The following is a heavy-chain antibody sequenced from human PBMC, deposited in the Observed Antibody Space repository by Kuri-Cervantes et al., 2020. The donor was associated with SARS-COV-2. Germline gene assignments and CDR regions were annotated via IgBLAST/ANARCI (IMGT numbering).Heavy chain of an antibody. CDR1: GGSISSSSYY. CDR2: IYYSGST. Sequence: ESLKISCTVSGGSISSSSYYWGGIRQPPGKGLEWIGSIYYSGSTYYNPSLKSRVTISVDTSKNQFSLKLSSVTAADTAVYYCARQSDSVDYWGQGTLVTVSS. D-gene: IGHD2-15*01. V-gene: IGHV4-39*01. CDR3: ARQSDSVDY. J-gene: IGHJ4*02.